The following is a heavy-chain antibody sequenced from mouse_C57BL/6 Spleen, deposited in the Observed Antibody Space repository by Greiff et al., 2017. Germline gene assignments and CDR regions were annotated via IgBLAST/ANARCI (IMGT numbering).Heavy chain of an antibody. D-gene: IGHD2-3*01. CDR1: GYTFTSYW. Sequence: QVQLQQSGAELANPGASVTLSCKASGYTFTSYWMPWVKQRPGQVLEWIGYINPSSGYTKSNQKFKDKATLTSDKSSSTAYMQLSSLTYEDSAVYYCARQIYDGYFDAMDYWGQGTSVTVSS. V-gene: IGHV1-7*01. J-gene: IGHJ4*01. CDR3: ARQIYDGYFDAMDY. CDR2: INPSSGYT.